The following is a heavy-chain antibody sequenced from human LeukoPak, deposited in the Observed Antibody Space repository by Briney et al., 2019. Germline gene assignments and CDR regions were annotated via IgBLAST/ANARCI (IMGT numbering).Heavy chain of an antibody. D-gene: IGHD3-16*01. CDR3: ARGQGVNNWFDP. J-gene: IGHJ5*02. CDR1: GGTFSSYA. CDR2: IDPSDSYT. V-gene: IGHV5-10-1*01. Sequence: KVSCKASGGTFSSYAISWVRQMPGKGLEWMGRIDPSDSYTNYSPSFQGHVTISADKSISTAYLQWSSLKASDTAMYYCARGQGVNNWFDPWGQGTLVTVSS.